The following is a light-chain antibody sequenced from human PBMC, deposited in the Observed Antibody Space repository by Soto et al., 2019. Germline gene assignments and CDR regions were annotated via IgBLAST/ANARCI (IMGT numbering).Light chain of an antibody. CDR2: KAS. V-gene: IGKV1-5*03. J-gene: IGKJ3*01. CDR3: QQYNSYSPFT. Sequence: DIQMTQSPSTLSASVGDRVTITCRASQSISSWLAWYQQKPGKAPKLLIYKASSLESGVPSRFSGSGSGTEVTLTISILQPDDFATYYCQQYNSYSPFTVGPGTKGDIK. CDR1: QSISSW.